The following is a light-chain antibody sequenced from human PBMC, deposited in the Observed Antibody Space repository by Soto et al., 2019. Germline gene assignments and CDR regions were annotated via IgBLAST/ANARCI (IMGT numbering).Light chain of an antibody. CDR3: SSYAGSSTHVV. J-gene: IGLJ2*01. CDR1: SSDVGGYNY. Sequence: QSALTQPPSASGSPGQSVTISCTGTSSDVGGYNYVSWYQQHPGKAPKLMISEINKRPSGVPDRFSGCKSGNTASLTVSGLPAEDEADYYCSSYAGSSTHVVFGGGTKLTVL. V-gene: IGLV2-8*01. CDR2: EIN.